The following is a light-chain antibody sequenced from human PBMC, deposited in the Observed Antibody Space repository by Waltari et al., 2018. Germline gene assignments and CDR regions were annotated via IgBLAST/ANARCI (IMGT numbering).Light chain of an antibody. CDR2: EVS. CDR3: SSYAGNNFYV. CDR1: SSDVGYYNY. V-gene: IGLV2-8*01. J-gene: IGLJ1*01. Sequence: QSALTQPPSASGSPGQSVTISCTGTSSDVGYYNYVSWYQQHPGKAPKLMIFEVSKRCSGVPYRFSGSKAANPASLTVSGRQAEDEADYYCSSYAGNNFYVFGTGTTVTVL.